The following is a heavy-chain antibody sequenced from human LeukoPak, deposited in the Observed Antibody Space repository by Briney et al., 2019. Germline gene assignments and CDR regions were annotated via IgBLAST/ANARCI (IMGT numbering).Heavy chain of an antibody. D-gene: IGHD5-18*01. Sequence: GGSLRLSCAASGFTFSSYAMSWVRQAPGKGLEWVSAISGSGGSTYYADSVKGRFTISRDNSKNTLCLQMNSLRAEDTAVYYCANLPTGDTAQGYFDYWGQGTLVTVSS. CDR3: ANLPTGDTAQGYFDY. J-gene: IGHJ4*02. V-gene: IGHV3-23*01. CDR1: GFTFSSYA. CDR2: ISGSGGST.